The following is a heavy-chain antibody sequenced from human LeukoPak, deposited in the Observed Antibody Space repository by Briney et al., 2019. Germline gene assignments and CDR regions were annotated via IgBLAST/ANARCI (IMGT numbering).Heavy chain of an antibody. CDR2: INHSGST. D-gene: IGHD1-26*01. CDR1: GGSFSGYY. CDR3: ARGFGARDY. Sequence: PSETLSLTCAVYGGSFSGYYWSWIRQPPGKGLEWIGEINHSGSTNYNPSLKSRVSISVDTSKNQFSLKLSSVTAADTAVYYWARGFGARDYCGQGTLVTVSS. V-gene: IGHV4-34*01. J-gene: IGHJ4*02.